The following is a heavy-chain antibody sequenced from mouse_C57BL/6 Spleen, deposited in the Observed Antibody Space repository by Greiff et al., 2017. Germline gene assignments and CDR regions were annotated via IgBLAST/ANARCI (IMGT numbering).Heavy chain of an antibody. CDR1: GFSFNTYA. D-gene: IGHD2-3*01. Sequence: DAGGGLVQPKGSLKLSCAASGFSFNTYAMNWVRQAPGKGLEWVARIRSKSNNYATYYADSVKDRFTISRDDSESMLYLQMNNLKTEDTAMYYCVRHFDGYYVWFAYWGQGTLVTVSA. J-gene: IGHJ3*01. V-gene: IGHV10-1*01. CDR2: IRSKSNNYAT. CDR3: VRHFDGYYVWFAY.